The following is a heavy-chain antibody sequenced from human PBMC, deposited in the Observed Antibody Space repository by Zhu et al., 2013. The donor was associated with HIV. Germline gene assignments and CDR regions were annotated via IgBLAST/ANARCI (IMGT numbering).Heavy chain of an antibody. CDR1: GFTFSRYW. V-gene: IGHV3-30-3*01. CDR2: ISYDGANK. J-gene: IGHJ4*02. CDR3: ARDDHYYFDY. Sequence: VQLVESGGGLVQPGGSLRLSCAASGFTFSRYWMNWVRQAPGKGLEWVAIISYDGANKDYADSVKGRFTISRDNSKNTLYLQMNSLRAEDTAVYYCARDDHYYFDYWGQGTLVTVSS.